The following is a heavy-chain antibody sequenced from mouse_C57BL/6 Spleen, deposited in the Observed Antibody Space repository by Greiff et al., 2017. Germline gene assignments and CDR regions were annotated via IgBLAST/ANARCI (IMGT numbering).Heavy chain of an antibody. CDR1: GYTFTSYW. J-gene: IGHJ1*03. CDR3: ARGGYGWYFDV. V-gene: IGHV1-52*01. CDR2: IDPSDSET. Sequence: QVQLQQPGAELVRPGSSVKLSCKASGYTFTSYWMHWVKQRPIQGLEWIGNIDPSDSETHYNQKFKDKATLTVDKSSNTAYIQLSSLTSEDSAVYYCARGGYGWYFDVWGTGTTVTVSS. D-gene: IGHD2-2*01.